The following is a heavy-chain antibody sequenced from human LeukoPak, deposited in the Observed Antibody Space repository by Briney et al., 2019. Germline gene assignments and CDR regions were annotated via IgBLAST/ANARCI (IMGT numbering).Heavy chain of an antibody. Sequence: GGSLRLSCSAFGFTFSSNWMGWVRQPPGKGLEWVASIKQDGSKKFYVDSVKGRFTISRDTSKNSLYLQMNSLRAEDTALYYCAKDITSSSWYGRFDHWGQGTLVTVSS. CDR1: GFTFSSNW. J-gene: IGHJ4*02. D-gene: IGHD6-13*01. CDR2: IKQDGSKK. V-gene: IGHV3-7*03. CDR3: AKDITSSSWYGRFDH.